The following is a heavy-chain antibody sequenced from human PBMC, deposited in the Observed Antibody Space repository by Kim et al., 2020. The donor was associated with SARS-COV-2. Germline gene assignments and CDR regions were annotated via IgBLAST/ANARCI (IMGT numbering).Heavy chain of an antibody. CDR3: AREKTGFAAAAN. Sequence: ASMKVSCKASGYAFSDYYMHWVRQAPGQGLDWVGWINPKSGDAKYAQKFLGRVTLTRDTSITTVYMAVSSLTPDDTAVYYCAREKTGFAAAANWGQGTLVTVSS. V-gene: IGHV1-2*02. D-gene: IGHD3-9*01. CDR1: GYAFSDYY. CDR2: INPKSGDA. J-gene: IGHJ4*02.